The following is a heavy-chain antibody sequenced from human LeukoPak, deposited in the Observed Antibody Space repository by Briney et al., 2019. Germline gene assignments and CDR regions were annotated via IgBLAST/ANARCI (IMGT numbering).Heavy chain of an antibody. Sequence: PSETLSLTCTVSGGSIISSSYYWGWIRQPPGKGLEWIGSIYYTGSTYYNPSLRSRVTMSVDTSRDQFSLKLNSVTAADTAVYFCARSPGDYYYEDWGHGTLVTVSS. D-gene: IGHD3-22*01. CDR2: IYYTGST. J-gene: IGHJ4*01. CDR1: GGSIISSSYY. CDR3: ARSPGDYYYED. V-gene: IGHV4-39*07.